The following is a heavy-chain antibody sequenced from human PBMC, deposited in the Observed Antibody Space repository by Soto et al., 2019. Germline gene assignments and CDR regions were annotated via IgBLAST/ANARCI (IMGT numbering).Heavy chain of an antibody. CDR3: AMGDDYYDSSGIFDY. D-gene: IGHD3-22*01. V-gene: IGHV3-23*01. Sequence: GGSLRLSCAASGFTFSSYAMSWVRQAPGKGLEWVSAISGSGGSTYYADSVKGRFTISRDNSKNTLYLQMNSLRAEDTAVYYCAMGDDYYDSSGIFDYWGQGTLVTVSS. CDR2: ISGSGGST. CDR1: GFTFSSYA. J-gene: IGHJ4*02.